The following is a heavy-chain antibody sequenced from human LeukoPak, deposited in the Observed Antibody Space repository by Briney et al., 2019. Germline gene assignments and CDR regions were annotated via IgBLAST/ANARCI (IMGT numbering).Heavy chain of an antibody. CDR3: ARGSLTGSSGWYGRYFQH. V-gene: IGHV4-34*01. Sequence: SETLSLTCAAYGGSFSGYYWSWIRQPPGKGLEWIGEINHSGSTNYNPSLESRVTISVDTSKNQFSLKLSSVTAADTAVYYCARGSLTGSSGWYGRYFQHWGQGTLVTVSS. J-gene: IGHJ1*01. D-gene: IGHD6-19*01. CDR1: GGSFSGYY. CDR2: INHSGST.